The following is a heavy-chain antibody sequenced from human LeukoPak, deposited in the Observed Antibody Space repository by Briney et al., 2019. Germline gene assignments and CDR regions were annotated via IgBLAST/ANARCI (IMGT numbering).Heavy chain of an antibody. CDR1: GFTFSNYN. CDR2: ITSTSSYI. J-gene: IGHJ4*02. Sequence: GGSLRLSCEASGFTFSNYNMNWVRQAPGKELEWVSFITSTSSYIYYADSVKGRFTISRDNSKNTLYLQMNSLRAEDTAVYYCARRAGDYSHPYDYWGQGTLVTVSS. CDR3: ARRAGDYSHPYDY. V-gene: IGHV3-21*04. D-gene: IGHD3-22*01.